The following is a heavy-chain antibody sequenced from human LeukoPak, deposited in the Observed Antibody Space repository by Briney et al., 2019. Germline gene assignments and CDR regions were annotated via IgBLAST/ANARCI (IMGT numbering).Heavy chain of an antibody. CDR3: AKVGHINGDAFDI. D-gene: IGHD2-21*01. CDR2: IWYDGSNK. V-gene: IGHV3-33*06. CDR1: GFTFSSYG. Sequence: GGSLRLSCAASGFTFSSYGMHWVRQAPGKGLEWVAVIWYDGSNKYYADSVKGRFTISRDNSKNTLYLQMNSLRAEDTAVYYCAKVGHINGDAFDIWGQGTMVTVSS. J-gene: IGHJ3*02.